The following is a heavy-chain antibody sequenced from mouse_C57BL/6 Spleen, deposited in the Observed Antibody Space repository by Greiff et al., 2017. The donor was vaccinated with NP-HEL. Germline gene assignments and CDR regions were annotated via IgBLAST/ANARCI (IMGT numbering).Heavy chain of an antibody. CDR1: GYTFTDYN. Sequence: VQLQQPGPELVKPGASVKLSCKASGYTFTDYNMDWVKQSPGQSLEWIGDINPNNGGTIYNQKFKGKATLTVDKSSSTAYIELRSLTSEDSAVYYCARRGWSYYAMDYWGQGTSVTVSS. V-gene: IGHV1-18*01. D-gene: IGHD3-2*02. J-gene: IGHJ4*01. CDR3: ARRGWSYYAMDY. CDR2: INPNNGGT.